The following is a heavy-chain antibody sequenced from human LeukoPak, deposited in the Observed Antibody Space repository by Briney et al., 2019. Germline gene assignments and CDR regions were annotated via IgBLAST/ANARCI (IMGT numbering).Heavy chain of an antibody. J-gene: IGHJ3*02. V-gene: IGHV1-18*01. CDR3: ARGRGQRLDGYNFDGAFDI. D-gene: IGHD5-24*01. CDR1: GYTFTSYG. Sequence: GASVKVSCKASGYTFTSYGISWVRQAPGQGLEWTGWISAYNGNTNYAQKLQGRVTMTTDTSTSTAYMELRSLRSDDTAVYYCARGRGQRLDGYNFDGAFDIWGQGTMVTVSS. CDR2: ISAYNGNT.